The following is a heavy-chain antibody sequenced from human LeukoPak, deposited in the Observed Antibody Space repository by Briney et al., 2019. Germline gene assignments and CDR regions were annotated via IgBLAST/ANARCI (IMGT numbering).Heavy chain of an antibody. CDR2: TYYSGST. Sequence: SETLSLTCTVSGGSISSYYWSWIRQPPGKGLEWIGYTYYSGSTNYNPSLKSRVTISVDTSKNQFSLKLSSVTAADTAVYYCARHRLAAAGISWFDPWGQGTLVTVSS. CDR1: GGSISSYY. D-gene: IGHD6-13*01. CDR3: ARHRLAAAGISWFDP. J-gene: IGHJ5*02. V-gene: IGHV4-59*01.